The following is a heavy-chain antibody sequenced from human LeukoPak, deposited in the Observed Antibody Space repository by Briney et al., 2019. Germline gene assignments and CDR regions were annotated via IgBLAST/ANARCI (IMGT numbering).Heavy chain of an antibody. CDR1: GYSISSGYY. J-gene: IGHJ4*02. D-gene: IGHD6-13*01. CDR2: IYHSGST. V-gene: IGHV4-38-2*02. CDR3: ARDGIAAAGPLGY. Sequence: SGTLSLTCTVSGYSISSGYYWGWIRQPPGKWLEWIGSIYHSGSTYYNPSLKSRVTISVDTSKNQFSLKLSSVTAADTAVYYCARDGIAAAGPLGYWGQGTLVTVSS.